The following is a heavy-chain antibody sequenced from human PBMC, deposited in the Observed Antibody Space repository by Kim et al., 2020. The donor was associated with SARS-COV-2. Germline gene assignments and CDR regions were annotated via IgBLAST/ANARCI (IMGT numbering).Heavy chain of an antibody. D-gene: IGHD6-13*01. CDR2: ISGSGGSP. CDR1: GLTFSTYA. Sequence: GGSLRLSCAASGLTFSTYAMSWVRQSPGKGLEWVSSISGSGGSPYYADSVKGRFTISRDNSKNTLYLQMNSLRAEDTAVYFCVKVRGSSWYNFDCWGQGTLVTVSS. V-gene: IGHV3-23*01. J-gene: IGHJ4*02. CDR3: VKVRGSSWYNFDC.